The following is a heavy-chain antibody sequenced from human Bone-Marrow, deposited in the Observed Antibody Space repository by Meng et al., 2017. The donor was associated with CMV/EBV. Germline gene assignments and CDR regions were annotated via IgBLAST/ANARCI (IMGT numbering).Heavy chain of an antibody. V-gene: IGHV3-21*01. J-gene: IGHJ6*02. CDR3: AREGEQDIVVVPAAYRSLYYYYGMDV. CDR2: ISSSSSYI. Sequence: GGSLRLSCAASGFTFSSYSMNWVRQAPGKGLEWVSSISSSSSYIYYADSVKGRFTISRDNAKNSLYLQMNSLRAEDTAVYYCAREGEQDIVVVPAAYRSLYYYYGMDVWGQGTTVTVSS. CDR1: GFTFSSYS. D-gene: IGHD2-2*01.